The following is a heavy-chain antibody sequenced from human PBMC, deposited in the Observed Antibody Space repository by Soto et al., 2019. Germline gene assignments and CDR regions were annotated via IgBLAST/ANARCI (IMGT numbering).Heavy chain of an antibody. Sequence: PSETLSLTCTVSGGSISSYYWSWIRQPPGKGLEWIGYIYYSGSTNYNPSLKSRVTISVDTSKNQFSLKLSSVTAADTAVYYCARGGYIVYDLPSHFDYWGQGTLVTVSS. D-gene: IGHD5-12*01. J-gene: IGHJ4*02. V-gene: IGHV4-59*01. CDR3: ARGGYIVYDLPSHFDY. CDR1: GGSISSYY. CDR2: IYYSGST.